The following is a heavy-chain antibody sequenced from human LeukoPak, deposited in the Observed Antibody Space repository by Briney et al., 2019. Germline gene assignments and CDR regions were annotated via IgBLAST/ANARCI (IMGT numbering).Heavy chain of an antibody. V-gene: IGHV1-2*02. J-gene: IGHJ4*02. D-gene: IGHD6-13*01. CDR2: INPNSGGT. CDR1: GYTFTGYY. CDR3: ARDWGWSSSWFGTFDY. Sequence: ASVKVSCKASGYTFTGYYMHWVRQAPGQGLEWMGWINPNSGGTNYAQKFQGRVTMTRDTSISTAYMELSRLRSDDTAVYYCARDWGWSSSWFGTFDYWGQGTLVTVSS.